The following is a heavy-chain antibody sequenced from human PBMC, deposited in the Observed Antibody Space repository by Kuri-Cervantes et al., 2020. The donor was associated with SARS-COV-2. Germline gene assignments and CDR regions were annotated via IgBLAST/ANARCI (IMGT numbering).Heavy chain of an antibody. J-gene: IGHJ6*02. D-gene: IGHD5-18*01. Sequence: GGSLRLSCAASGFTVSSYGMHWVRQAPGKGLEGVAVISYDGSNKSYADSVKGRFTISRDNSKNTLYLQMNSLRAEDTAVYYCAKERTSGYSYGWNYYYYGMDVWGQGTAVTVSS. V-gene: IGHV3-30*18. CDR3: AKERTSGYSYGWNYYYYGMDV. CDR2: ISYDGSNK. CDR1: GFTVSSYG.